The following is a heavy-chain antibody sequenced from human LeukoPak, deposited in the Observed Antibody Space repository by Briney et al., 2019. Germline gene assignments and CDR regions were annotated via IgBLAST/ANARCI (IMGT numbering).Heavy chain of an antibody. D-gene: IGHD6-13*01. J-gene: IGHJ4*02. Sequence: SETLSLTCTVSGGSISSYYWSWIRQPLGKGLEWIGYIYYSGTFNYNPSLKSRVTISVDTSKNQFSLKLNSVTAADTAVYYCAGDGAAGGLWGQGTLVTVSS. CDR2: IYYSGTF. CDR3: AGDGAAGGL. CDR1: GGSISSYY. V-gene: IGHV4-59*01.